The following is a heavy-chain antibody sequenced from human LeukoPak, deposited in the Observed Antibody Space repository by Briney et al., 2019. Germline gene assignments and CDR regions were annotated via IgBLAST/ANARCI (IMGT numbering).Heavy chain of an antibody. D-gene: IGHD3-22*01. CDR1: GGSFSGYY. V-gene: IGHV4-34*01. Sequence: PSETLSLTCAVYGGSFSGYYWSWIRQPPGKGLEWIGEINHSGSTNYNPSLKSRVAISVDTSKNQFSLKLSSVTAADTAVYYCARVDYYDSSGYLDYWGQGTLVTVSS. CDR3: ARVDYYDSSGYLDY. J-gene: IGHJ4*02. CDR2: INHSGST.